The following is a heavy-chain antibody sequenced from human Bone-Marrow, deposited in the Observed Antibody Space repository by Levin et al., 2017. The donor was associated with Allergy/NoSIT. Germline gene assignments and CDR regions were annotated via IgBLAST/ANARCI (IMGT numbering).Heavy chain of an antibody. CDR1: GFTFSDYD. J-gene: IGHJ6*02. Sequence: GESLKISCAASGFTFSDYDMNWIHQAPGKGLEWVSYISSGATIYYADSVKGRFTISRDNAKNSLYLQMNSLRAEDTAVYYCAKDLLDFYGMDVWGQGTTVTVSS. V-gene: IGHV3-11*01. CDR2: ISSGATI. CDR3: AKDLLDFYGMDV.